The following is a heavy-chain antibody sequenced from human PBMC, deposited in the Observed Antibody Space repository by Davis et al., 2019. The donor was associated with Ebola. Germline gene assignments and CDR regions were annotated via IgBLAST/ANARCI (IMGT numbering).Heavy chain of an antibody. D-gene: IGHD1-1*01. CDR1: GFTFTNYW. Sequence: PGGSLRLSCQGVGFTFTNYWIAWVRQVPGKGLEWMGIIYPGDFETRYSPSFQGRVTISADKSITTAYLQWSSLQASDTAMYYCARTRTTGTSSAFNVWGQGTMVTVSS. V-gene: IGHV5-51*01. CDR2: IYPGDFET. J-gene: IGHJ3*01. CDR3: ARTRTTGTSSAFNV.